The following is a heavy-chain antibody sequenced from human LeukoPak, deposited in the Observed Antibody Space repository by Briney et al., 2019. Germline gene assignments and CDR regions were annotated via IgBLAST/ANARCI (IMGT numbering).Heavy chain of an antibody. V-gene: IGHV4-59*01. D-gene: IGHD2-2*01. CDR3: AREAYRHYFDY. J-gene: IGHJ4*02. CDR2: IYYSGST. Sequence: SETLPLTCTVSGGSISSYYWSWIRQPPGKGLEWIGYIYYSGSTNYNPSLKSRVTISVDTSKNQFSLKLSSVTAADTAVYYCAREAYRHYFDYWGQGTLVTVSS. CDR1: GGSISSYY.